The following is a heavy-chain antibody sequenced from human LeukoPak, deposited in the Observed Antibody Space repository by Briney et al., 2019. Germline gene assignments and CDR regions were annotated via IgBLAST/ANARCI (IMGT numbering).Heavy chain of an antibody. CDR1: GGSISSSSYY. CDR3: ARAPVSAVIDTHFDY. V-gene: IGHV4-39*07. Sequence: SETLSLTCTVSGGSISSSSYYWGWIRQLPGKGLEWIGSIYYSGSTFYNPSLESRVTISVDTSKNQFSLKLTFVTAADTAVFYCARAPVSAVIDTHFDYWGQGALVTASS. J-gene: IGHJ4*02. CDR2: IYYSGST. D-gene: IGHD3-16*02.